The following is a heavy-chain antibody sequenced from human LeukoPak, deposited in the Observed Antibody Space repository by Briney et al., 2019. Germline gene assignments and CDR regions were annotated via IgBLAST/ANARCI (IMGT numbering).Heavy chain of an antibody. CDR3: ARDGIAAAGHFDY. D-gene: IGHD6-13*01. Sequence: GASVKVSCKASGYTFTGYYVHWVRQAPGQGLEWMGWINPNSGGTNYAQKFQGWVTMTRDTSISTAYMELSRLRSDGTAVYYCARDGIAAAGHFDYWGQGTLVTVSS. CDR1: GYTFTGYY. J-gene: IGHJ4*02. CDR2: INPNSGGT. V-gene: IGHV1-2*04.